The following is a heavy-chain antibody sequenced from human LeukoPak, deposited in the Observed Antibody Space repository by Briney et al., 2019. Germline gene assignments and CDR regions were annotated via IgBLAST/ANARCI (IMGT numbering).Heavy chain of an antibody. CDR3: ARESYWNYRHFDY. J-gene: IGHJ4*02. D-gene: IGHD1-7*01. V-gene: IGHV3-21*01. Sequence: GGSLRLSCAASGFTFSSYSMNWVRQAPGKGLEWVSSISSSSSYIYYADSVKGRFTISRDNAKNSLYLQMNSLRAEDTAVYYAARESYWNYRHFDYWGEGTLVTVSS. CDR1: GFTFSSYS. CDR2: ISSSSSYI.